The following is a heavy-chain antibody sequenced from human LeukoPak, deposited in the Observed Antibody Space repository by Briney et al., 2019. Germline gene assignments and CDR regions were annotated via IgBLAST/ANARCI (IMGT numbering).Heavy chain of an antibody. D-gene: IGHD3-10*01. CDR1: GSTFSSYA. J-gene: IGHJ4*02. Sequence: RGSLRLSCAASGSTFSSYAMSWVRQAPGKGLEWVSTISGSGSSTYYADSVKGRFTISRDNSKNTLYLQMNSLRAEDTAVYYCAATYGSGYFDYWGQGTLVTVSS. CDR3: AATYGSGYFDY. V-gene: IGHV3-23*01. CDR2: ISGSGSST.